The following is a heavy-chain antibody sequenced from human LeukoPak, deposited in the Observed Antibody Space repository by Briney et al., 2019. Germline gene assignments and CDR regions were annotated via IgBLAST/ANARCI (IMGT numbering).Heavy chain of an antibody. D-gene: IGHD2-2*01. CDR1: GVSISSGSFY. Sequence: SETLSLTCTVSGVSISSGSFYWGWIRQPPGKGLEWIGSIYYSGSTYYNPSLKNRVTISVDTSKNQFSLKLSSVTAADTAVYYCARHFRLGDNVLPAAANNWFDPWGQGTLVSVSS. V-gene: IGHV4-39*01. CDR3: ARHFRLGDNVLPAAANNWFDP. CDR2: IYYSGST. J-gene: IGHJ5*02.